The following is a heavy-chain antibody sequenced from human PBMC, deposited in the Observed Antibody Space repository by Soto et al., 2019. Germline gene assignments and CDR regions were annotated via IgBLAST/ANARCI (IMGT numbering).Heavy chain of an antibody. Sequence: QVQLQQWGAGLLKPSETLSLTCAVYGGSFSGYYWSWIRQPPGKGLEWIGEINHSGSTNYNPSLKSRVTISVDTSKNQFSLKLSSVTAADTAVYYCARAKSLPPTITMVRGENSGLDYWGQGTLVTVSS. V-gene: IGHV4-34*01. CDR2: INHSGST. D-gene: IGHD3-10*01. J-gene: IGHJ4*02. CDR1: GGSFSGYY. CDR3: ARAKSLPPTITMVRGENSGLDY.